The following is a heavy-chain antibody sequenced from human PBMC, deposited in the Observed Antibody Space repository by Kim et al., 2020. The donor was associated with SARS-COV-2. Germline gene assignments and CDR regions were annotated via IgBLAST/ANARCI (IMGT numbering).Heavy chain of an antibody. CDR2: ISSSSRYI. V-gene: IGHV3-21*01. CDR1: GFTFSSYS. D-gene: IGHD3-9*01. Sequence: GGSLRLSCAASGFTFSSYSMNWVRQAPGKGLEWVSSISSSSRYIYYADSVKGRFTISRDNAKNSLYLQMNSLRAEETAVYYCARVDYDILTGYYLTYWYFDLWGRGTLVTVSS. CDR3: ARVDYDILTGYYLTYWYFDL. J-gene: IGHJ2*01.